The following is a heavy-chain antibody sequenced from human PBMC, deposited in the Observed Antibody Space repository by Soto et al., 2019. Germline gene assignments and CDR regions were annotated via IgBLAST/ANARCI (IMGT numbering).Heavy chain of an antibody. Sequence: PSETLSLTCTVSGDSIRSYDWSRIRQPPGKGLEWIGYISYTGSTHYNPSLKSRVTISADTSKNQFSLKLSSVTTADTALYYCAREGVAAPYYYYGMDVWGQGSTVTVSS. CDR3: AREGVAAPYYYYGMDV. V-gene: IGHV4-59*01. CDR2: ISYTGST. D-gene: IGHD2-15*01. CDR1: GDSIRSYD. J-gene: IGHJ6*02.